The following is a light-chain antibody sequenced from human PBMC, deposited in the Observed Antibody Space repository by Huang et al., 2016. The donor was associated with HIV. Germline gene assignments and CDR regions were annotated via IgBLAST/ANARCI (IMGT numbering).Light chain of an antibody. CDR2: GAS. J-gene: IGKJ1*01. V-gene: IGKV3-20*01. CDR3: QQCGSPTWT. Sequence: EIVLTQSPGTLSLSPGDRATLSCRASQFVANAYVAWYQHKPSQSPRLLIYGASMRASGIPDRFSGSGFGTDFTLTISRLEPDDFAVYFCQQCGSPTWTFGQGTKVEIK. CDR1: QFVANAY.